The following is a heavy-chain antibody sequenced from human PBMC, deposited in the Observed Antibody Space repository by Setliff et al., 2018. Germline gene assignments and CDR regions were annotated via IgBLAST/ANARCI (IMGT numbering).Heavy chain of an antibody. D-gene: IGHD2-2*01. CDR2: INPNGDRT. J-gene: IGHJ4*02. CDR3: ARSTSWFSTNY. Sequence: VASVKVSCKTSGFTFTTFYIHWVRQAPGQGLEWMMMINPNGDRTTYAQKFQGRVTMTRDTSTSTAYMELSSLRSEDTAVYYCARSTSWFSTNYWGQGTPVTVSS. CDR1: GFTFTTFY. V-gene: IGHV1-46*03.